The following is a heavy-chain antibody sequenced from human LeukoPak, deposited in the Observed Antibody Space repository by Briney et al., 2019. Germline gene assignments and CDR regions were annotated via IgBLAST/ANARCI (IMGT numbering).Heavy chain of an antibody. D-gene: IGHD1-20*01. CDR2: IYYSGAT. V-gene: IGHV4-59*08. J-gene: IGHJ4*02. CDR1: GGSISGYF. Sequence: SETLSLTCTVSGGSISGYFWSCIRQPPGKGLEWIGYIYYSGATLYSPSFRSRVTMSVDTSKNQFSLKLSSVTAADTAVYYCARLDITGGDDYWGQGTLVTASS. CDR3: ARLDITGGDDY.